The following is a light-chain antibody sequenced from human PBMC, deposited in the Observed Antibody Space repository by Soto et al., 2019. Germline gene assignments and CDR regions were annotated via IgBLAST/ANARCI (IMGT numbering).Light chain of an antibody. CDR1: QSVGSY. CDR2: DAS. CDR3: QQRANWPLT. J-gene: IGKJ3*01. Sequence: DILLTQSPATLSLSPGERATLSCRASQSVGSYLAWYQQRPGQAPKLLIYDASNRATGIPARLSARGSGTDFTLTISSLEPEDFAVYYCQQRANWPLTFGHGTKVDFK. V-gene: IGKV3-11*01.